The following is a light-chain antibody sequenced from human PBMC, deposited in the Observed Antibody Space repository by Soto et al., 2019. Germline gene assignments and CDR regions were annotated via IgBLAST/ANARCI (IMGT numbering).Light chain of an antibody. CDR1: QSVSSNY. Sequence: EIVLTQSPGTLSLSPGERATLSCRASQSVSSNYLAWYQQKPGQAPRLLIYGASSRATGIPDRFSGSGSGADFSLTISRLEPEDFAVYTCQQYDSSLITFVQGTRLEIK. CDR3: QQYDSSLIT. J-gene: IGKJ5*01. CDR2: GAS. V-gene: IGKV3-20*01.